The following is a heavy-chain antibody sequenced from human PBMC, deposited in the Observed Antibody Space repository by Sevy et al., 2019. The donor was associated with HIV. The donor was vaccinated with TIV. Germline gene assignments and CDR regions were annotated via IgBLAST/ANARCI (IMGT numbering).Heavy chain of an antibody. Sequence: ASVKVSCKASGHTFTNYHITWVRQAPGQGLEWMGRITPNNGDTNYAQRLQGRVTMTTDTSTSTVYMELRSLRSDDTAVYYCARAPSGSQGPGQYFHHWGQGTLVTVSS. CDR3: ARAPSGSQGPGQYFHH. CDR2: ITPNNGDT. D-gene: IGHD1-26*01. V-gene: IGHV1-18*01. CDR1: GHTFTNYH. J-gene: IGHJ1*01.